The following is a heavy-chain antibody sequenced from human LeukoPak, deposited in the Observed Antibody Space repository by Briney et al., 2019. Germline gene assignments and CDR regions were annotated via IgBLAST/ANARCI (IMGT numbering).Heavy chain of an antibody. CDR1: GGSMSSSSYY. CDR2: IYYSGKS. D-gene: IGHD5/OR15-5a*01. J-gene: IGHJ5*02. V-gene: IGHV4-39*01. CDR3: ARIRSVSNWLDP. Sequence: SETLSLTCTVSGGSMSSSSYYWGWIRQPPGKGLEWVGSIYYSGKSYYNPSLKSRVTIFVDTSKNQFSLRVISVTAADTAVYYCARIRSVSNWLDPWGQGTLVTASS.